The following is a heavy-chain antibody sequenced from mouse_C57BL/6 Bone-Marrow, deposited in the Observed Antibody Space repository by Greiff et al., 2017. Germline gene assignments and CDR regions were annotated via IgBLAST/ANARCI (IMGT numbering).Heavy chain of an antibody. Sequence: VQLQQSGAELARPGASVKLSCKASGYTFTSYGISWVKQRTGQGLEWIGEIYPRSGNTYYNEKFKGKATLTADKSSSTAYMELRSLTSEDSAVYFGARGYYGSSYVLYWYFDVWGTGTTVTVSS. CDR3: ARGYYGSSYVLYWYFDV. V-gene: IGHV1-81*01. J-gene: IGHJ1*03. D-gene: IGHD1-1*01. CDR1: GYTFTSYG. CDR2: IYPRSGNT.